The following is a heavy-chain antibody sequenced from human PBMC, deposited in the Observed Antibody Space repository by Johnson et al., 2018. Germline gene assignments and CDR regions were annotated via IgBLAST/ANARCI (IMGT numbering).Heavy chain of an antibody. CDR1: GASISSYF. D-gene: IGHD3-16*01. CDR3: GKIKEGGASFDI. V-gene: IGHV4-59*01. Sequence: QVQLQESGQGLVKPSETLFLTCTVSGASISSYFWTWVRQPPGKGLEWIGYIHYNGRTNYNPSLKSRVTMSVDTSKNQFSLRLSSVTAADTAVFYCGKIKEGGASFDIWCQGTMVIVSS. CDR2: IHYNGRT. J-gene: IGHJ3*02.